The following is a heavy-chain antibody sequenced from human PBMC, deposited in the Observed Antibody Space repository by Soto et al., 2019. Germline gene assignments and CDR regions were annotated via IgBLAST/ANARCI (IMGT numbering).Heavy chain of an antibody. D-gene: IGHD2-2*01. CDR2: ISDYNGDT. CDR1: GYTFSTYG. J-gene: IGHJ4*02. CDR3: ARDYGISTSCYGPDY. V-gene: IGHV1-18*01. Sequence: QVQLVQSGAEVKTPGASVKVSCKTSGYTFSTYGISWVRQAPGQGLEWMGWISDYNGDTKYAQRFQARVTMTTDTSTSTAYMELRSLRSDDPAVYYCARDYGISTSCYGPDYWGQGTLVTVSS.